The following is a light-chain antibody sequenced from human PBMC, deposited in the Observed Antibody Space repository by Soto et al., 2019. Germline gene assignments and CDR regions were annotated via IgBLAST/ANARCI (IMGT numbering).Light chain of an antibody. V-gene: IGKV1-17*03. J-gene: IGKJ3*01. Sequence: DIQMTQSPSAMSASVGDRVTITCRASQGISNFLAWFQLKPGKVPKRLIYIASSLQSGVPSRFSGSASGTEFTLTNSSLQPEDFATYYCLQYNIYPFTFGPGTKVDIK. CDR2: IAS. CDR3: LQYNIYPFT. CDR1: QGISNF.